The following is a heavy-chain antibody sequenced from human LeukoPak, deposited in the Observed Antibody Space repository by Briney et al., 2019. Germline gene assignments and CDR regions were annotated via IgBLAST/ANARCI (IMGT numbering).Heavy chain of an antibody. V-gene: IGHV4-39*01. CDR2: IYYGGSN. CDR1: GGSISSSSYY. J-gene: IGHJ5*02. CDR3: ARGLVHYYYGSGSYENWFDP. D-gene: IGHD3-10*01. Sequence: SETLSLTCTVSGGSISSSSYYWGWIRQPPGKGLEWIGSIYYGGSNDYNPSLKSRVTMSVDTSKNQFSLKLSSVTAADTAVYYCARGLVHYYYGSGSYENWFDPWGQGTLVTVSS.